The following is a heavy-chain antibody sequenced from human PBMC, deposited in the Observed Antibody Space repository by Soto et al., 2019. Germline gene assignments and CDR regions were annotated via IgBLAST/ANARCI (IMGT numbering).Heavy chain of an antibody. Sequence: ASVKVSCKASGFTFTSSAMQWVRQARGQRLEWIGWIVVGSGNTNYAQKFQERVTITRDMSTSTAYMELSSLRSEDTAVYYCAADDGSGSNAFDIWGQGTMVTVSS. J-gene: IGHJ3*02. CDR2: IVVGSGNT. D-gene: IGHD3-10*01. V-gene: IGHV1-58*02. CDR3: AADDGSGSNAFDI. CDR1: GFTFTSSA.